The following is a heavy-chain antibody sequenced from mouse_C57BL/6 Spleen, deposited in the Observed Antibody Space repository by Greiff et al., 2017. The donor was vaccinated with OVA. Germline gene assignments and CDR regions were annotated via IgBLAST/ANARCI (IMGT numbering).Heavy chain of an antibody. J-gene: IGHJ2*01. V-gene: IGHV1-61*01. CDR2: IYPSDSET. CDR3: ARGGPSDY. Sequence: VQLQQPGAELVRPGSSVKLSCKASGYTFTSYWMDWVKQRPGQGLEWIGNIYPSDSETHYNQKFKDKATLTVDKSSSTAYMQLSSLTSEASAVYYCARGGPSDYRGQGTTRTVSS. CDR1: GYTFTSYW.